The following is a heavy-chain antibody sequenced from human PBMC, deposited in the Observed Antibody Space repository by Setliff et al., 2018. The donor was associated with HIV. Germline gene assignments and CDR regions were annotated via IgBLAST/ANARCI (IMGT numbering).Heavy chain of an antibody. CDR3: ASTRFGGPAAAAVVGGRIDFDN. CDR1: GFIFTDYW. Sequence: LRLSCVTSGFIFTDYWISWVRQAPGKGLEWVANIRQDGGETHYVDSVRGRFTISRDNAKNSLYLQMNGLGAEDTALYYCASTRFGGPAAAAVVGGRIDFDNWGRGTLVTVSS. CDR2: IRQDGGET. D-gene: IGHD2-15*01. V-gene: IGHV3-7*05. J-gene: IGHJ4*02.